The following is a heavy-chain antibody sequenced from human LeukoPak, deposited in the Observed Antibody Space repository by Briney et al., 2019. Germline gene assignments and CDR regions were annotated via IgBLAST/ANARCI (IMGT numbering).Heavy chain of an antibody. CDR2: ISSSGSTI. CDR3: ARDFVLVGAPSTDY. D-gene: IGHD1-26*01. CDR1: GFTFSDYY. V-gene: IGHV3-11*01. Sequence: GGSLRLSCAASGFTFSDYYMSWIRQAPGKGLEWVSYISSSGSTIYYANSVKGRFTISRDNAKNSLYLQMNSLRAEDTAVYYCARDFVLVGAPSTDYWGQGTLVTVSS. J-gene: IGHJ4*02.